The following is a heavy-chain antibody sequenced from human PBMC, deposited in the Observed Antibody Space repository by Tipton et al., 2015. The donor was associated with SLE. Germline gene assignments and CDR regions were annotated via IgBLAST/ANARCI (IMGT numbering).Heavy chain of an antibody. V-gene: IGHV4-59*01. CDR3: AGYYNYMDV. J-gene: IGHJ6*03. CDR2: IYYSGST. CDR1: GGSISSYY. D-gene: IGHD3-10*01. Sequence: TLSLTCTVSGGSISSYYWSWIRQPPGKGLEWIGNIYYSGSTNYNPSLRSRVTMSLDMSKNQFSLKLSSVTAADTAVYYCAGYYNYMDVWGKGTTVTVSS.